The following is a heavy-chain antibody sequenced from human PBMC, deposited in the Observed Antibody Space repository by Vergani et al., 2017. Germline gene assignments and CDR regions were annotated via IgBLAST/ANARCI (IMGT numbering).Heavy chain of an antibody. J-gene: IGHJ4*02. CDR2: INPNSGGT. CDR3: ARGIVGAQGHDY. D-gene: IGHD1-26*01. Sequence: QVQLVQSGAEVKKPGASVKVSCKASGYTFTGYYMHWVRQAPGQGLEWMGWINPNSGGTNYAQKLQGRVTMTTDTSTSTAYMELRSLRSDDTAVYYCARGIVGAQGHDYWGQGTLVTVSS. V-gene: IGHV1-2*02. CDR1: GYTFTGYY.